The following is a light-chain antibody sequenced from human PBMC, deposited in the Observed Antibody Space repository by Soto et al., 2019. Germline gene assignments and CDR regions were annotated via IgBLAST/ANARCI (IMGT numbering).Light chain of an antibody. J-gene: IGLJ2*01. Sequence: QSVLTQPRSVSGSPGQSVTISCTGTSSDVGGYNYVSWYRQHPAKAPKLMIYDVSKRPSGVPDRSSGSKSGNTASLTISGLQAEDEADYYCCSYAGSYTLLFGGGTKLTVL. CDR2: DVS. CDR3: CSYAGSYTLL. CDR1: SSDVGGYNY. V-gene: IGLV2-11*01.